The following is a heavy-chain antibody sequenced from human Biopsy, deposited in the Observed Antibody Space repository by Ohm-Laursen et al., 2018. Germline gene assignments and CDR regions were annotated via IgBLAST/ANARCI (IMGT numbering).Heavy chain of an antibody. CDR2: IIPLFGAP. CDR3: ARLAQIYGDSPFDP. V-gene: IGHV1-69*13. CDR1: GAIFSNYA. Sequence: VKISCKSSGAIFSNYAITWVRQAPGQGLEWMGGIIPLFGAPNYAQKFQGRLTITADESKSTTYMELSSLRSEDTAVYYCARLAQIYGDSPFDPWGQGTLVTVSS. J-gene: IGHJ5*02. D-gene: IGHD4-17*01.